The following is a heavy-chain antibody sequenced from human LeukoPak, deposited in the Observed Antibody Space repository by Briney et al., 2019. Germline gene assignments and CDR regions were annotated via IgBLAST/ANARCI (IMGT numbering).Heavy chain of an antibody. CDR3: ARTAELGALDGYNKHDAFDI. D-gene: IGHD5-24*01. J-gene: IGHJ3*02. CDR2: ISSSSSYI. CDR1: GFTFSSYS. Sequence: GGSLRLSCAASGFTFSSYSMNWVRQAPGKGLEWVSSISSSSSYIYYADSVKGRFTISRDNAKNSLYLQMNSLRAEDTAVYYCARTAELGALDGYNKHDAFDIWGQGTMVTVSS. V-gene: IGHV3-21*01.